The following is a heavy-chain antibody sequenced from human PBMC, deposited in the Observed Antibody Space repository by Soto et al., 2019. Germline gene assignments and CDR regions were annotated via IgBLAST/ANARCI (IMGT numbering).Heavy chain of an antibody. CDR3: ATDQLSLLNYDY. J-gene: IGHJ4*02. Sequence: GGSLRLSCAASGFTFSSYSMNWVRQAPGKGLEWVSTISSTSIYIYYADSVRGRFTISRDNAKNSLYLQMNSLRAEDTALYYCATDQLSLLNYDYWGQGTLVTVSS. D-gene: IGHD1-1*01. CDR1: GFTFSSYS. V-gene: IGHV3-21*01. CDR2: ISSTSIYI.